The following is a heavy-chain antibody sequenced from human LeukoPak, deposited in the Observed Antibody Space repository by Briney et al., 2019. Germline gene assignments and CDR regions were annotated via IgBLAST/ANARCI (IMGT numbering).Heavy chain of an antibody. J-gene: IGHJ3*02. CDR3: ARDMEYCGGDCYAFDI. V-gene: IGHV3-74*01. Sequence: PGGSLRLSCAVCGFTFSNYLMHWVRQAPGKGLGWVSRINTDGSSTTYADSVKGRYTISRDNAKNTLYLQMNSLRAEDTAVYYCARDMEYCGGDCYAFDIWGQGTMVTVSS. D-gene: IGHD2-21*02. CDR2: INTDGSST. CDR1: GFTFSNYL.